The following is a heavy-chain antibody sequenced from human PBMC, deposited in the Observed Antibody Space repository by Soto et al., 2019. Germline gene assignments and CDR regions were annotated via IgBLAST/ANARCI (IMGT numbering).Heavy chain of an antibody. CDR1: GFTFSSYG. CDR2: ISGSGGST. CDR3: ASYYYDSSGYYHYFDY. D-gene: IGHD3-22*01. V-gene: IGHV3-23*01. Sequence: EVQLLESGGGLVQPGGSLRVSCAASGFTFSSYGMSWVRQAPGKGLEWVSGISGSGGSTYYADSVKGRFTISRDNSKNTVYLKMNSLRAEDTASYYCASYYYDSSGYYHYFDYWGQGTLVTVSS. J-gene: IGHJ4*02.